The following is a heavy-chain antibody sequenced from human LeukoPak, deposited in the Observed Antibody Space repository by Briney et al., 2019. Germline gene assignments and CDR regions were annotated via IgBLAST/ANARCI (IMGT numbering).Heavy chain of an antibody. CDR2: IKQDESEK. D-gene: IGHD5-18*01. Sequence: GGSLRLSCAASGFTFSSYWMSWVRQAPGKGLEWVASIKQDESEKYFLDSVKGRFAISRDNAKNSLYLHMDSLRAEDTAVYYCVRGHVNTAMTGDFDYWGQGTLVTVSS. CDR3: VRGHVNTAMTGDFDY. V-gene: IGHV3-7*01. CDR1: GFTFSSYW. J-gene: IGHJ4*02.